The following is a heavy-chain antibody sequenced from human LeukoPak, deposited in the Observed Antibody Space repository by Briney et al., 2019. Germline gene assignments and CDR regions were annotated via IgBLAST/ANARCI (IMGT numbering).Heavy chain of an antibody. D-gene: IGHD2-2*01. V-gene: IGHV3-23*01. CDR1: GFTFSSYA. CDR2: ISGSGGST. J-gene: IGHJ4*02. Sequence: GGSLRLSCAASGFTFSSYAMSWVRQAPGKGLEWVSAISGSGGSTYYADSVKGRFTISRDNSKNTLYLQMNSLRSEDTAVYYCATDGPLVPAAIIPYWGQGTLVTVSS. CDR3: ATDGPLVPAAIIPY.